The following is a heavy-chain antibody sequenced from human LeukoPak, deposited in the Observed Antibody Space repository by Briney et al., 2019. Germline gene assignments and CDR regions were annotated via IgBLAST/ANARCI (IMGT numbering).Heavy chain of an antibody. CDR3: ARDVGGSGSY. Sequence: GGALRLSCAVSGVTFSRYWMHWVRQAPGKGVMWVSRINKDGSITDYADSVKGRFTISRDNAQNTLYLQMNSLRAEDTAVYYCARDVGGSGSYWGQGNLVTVSS. CDR2: INKDGSIT. V-gene: IGHV3-74*01. D-gene: IGHD3-10*01. CDR1: GVTFSRYW. J-gene: IGHJ4*02.